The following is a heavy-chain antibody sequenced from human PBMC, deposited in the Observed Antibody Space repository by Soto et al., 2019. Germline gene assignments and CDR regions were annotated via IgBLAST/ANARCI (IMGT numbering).Heavy chain of an antibody. V-gene: IGHV3-30-3*01. J-gene: IGHJ4*02. CDR1: GFTFSGYA. D-gene: IGHD1-26*01. Sequence: QVQLEESGVGVVQPGRSLRLSCAASGFTFSGYAMHWVLQSPGKGLEWVAVISYDGSKTYHADSVKGRFTISRDNSKNTLYLQMNSLRAEDTAVYYCATENKNWELLYWGQGTLVTVSS. CDR2: ISYDGSKT. CDR3: ATENKNWELLY.